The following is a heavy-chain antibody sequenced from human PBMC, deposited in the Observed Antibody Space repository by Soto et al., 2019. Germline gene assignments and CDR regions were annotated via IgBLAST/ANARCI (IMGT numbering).Heavy chain of an antibody. CDR1: GFTFSSYS. CDR3: ARDYYDSSGYSAPFDY. J-gene: IGHJ4*02. Sequence: PGGSLRLSCAASGFTFSSYSMNWVRQAPGKGLEWVSYISSSSSTIYYAVSVKGRFTISRDNAKNSLYLQMNSLRAEDTAVYYCARDYYDSSGYSAPFDYWGQGTLVTVSS. V-gene: IGHV3-48*01. D-gene: IGHD3-22*01. CDR2: ISSSSSTI.